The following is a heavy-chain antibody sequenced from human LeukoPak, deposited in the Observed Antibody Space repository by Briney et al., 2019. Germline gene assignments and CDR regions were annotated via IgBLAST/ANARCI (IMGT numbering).Heavy chain of an antibody. Sequence: GGSLRLSCAASGFTFSSCAMSWVRQAPGKGLEWVSGISGSGGSTYYADSVKGRFAISRDNSKNTLYLQMNSLRVEDTAVYYCAKDDDYVWGSYRKEDYFDYWGQGTLVTVSS. V-gene: IGHV3-23*01. J-gene: IGHJ4*02. D-gene: IGHD3-16*02. CDR3: AKDDDYVWGSYRKEDYFDY. CDR1: GFTFSSCA. CDR2: ISGSGGST.